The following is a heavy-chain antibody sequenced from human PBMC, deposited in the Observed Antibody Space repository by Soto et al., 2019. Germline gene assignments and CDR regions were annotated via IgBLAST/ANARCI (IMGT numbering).Heavy chain of an antibody. V-gene: IGHV1-18*01. CDR3: ASGPKRGGNSLGAFDI. CDR1: GYTFTSYG. Sequence: QVQLVQSGAEVKKPGASVKVSCKASGYTFTSYGISWVRQAPGQGLEWMGWISAYNGNTNYAQKLQGRVTMTTDTSTSKAYMELRSLRSDDTAVYYCASGPKRGGNSLGAFDIWGQGTMVTVSS. CDR2: ISAYNGNT. D-gene: IGHD2-21*02. J-gene: IGHJ3*02.